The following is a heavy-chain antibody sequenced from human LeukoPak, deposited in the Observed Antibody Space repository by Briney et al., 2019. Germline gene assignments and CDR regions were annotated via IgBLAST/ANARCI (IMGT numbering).Heavy chain of an antibody. CDR1: GLTFSTYT. Sequence: GGSLRLSCAASGLTFSTYTMNWVRQAPGKGLEWVSSISTSISYIYYADSVKGRFTISRDNAKNSLYLQMNSLRAEDTAVYYCARWATYSYGYYYNYGMDVWGQGTTVTVS. CDR2: ISTSISYI. D-gene: IGHD5-18*01. V-gene: IGHV3-21*01. J-gene: IGHJ6*02. CDR3: ARWATYSYGYYYNYGMDV.